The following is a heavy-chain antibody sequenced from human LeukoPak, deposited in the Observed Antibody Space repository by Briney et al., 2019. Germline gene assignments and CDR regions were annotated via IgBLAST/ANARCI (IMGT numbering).Heavy chain of an antibody. Sequence: SETLSLTCAVYGGSFSGYYWSWIRQPPGKGLEWIGEINHSGSTNYDPSLKSRVTVSVDTSKNQFSLKLSSVTAADTAVYYCARQTGSGLFTLPGGQGTLVTVSS. V-gene: IGHV4-34*01. J-gene: IGHJ4*02. CDR3: ARQTGSGLFTLP. CDR2: INHSGST. CDR1: GGSFSGYY. D-gene: IGHD3/OR15-3a*01.